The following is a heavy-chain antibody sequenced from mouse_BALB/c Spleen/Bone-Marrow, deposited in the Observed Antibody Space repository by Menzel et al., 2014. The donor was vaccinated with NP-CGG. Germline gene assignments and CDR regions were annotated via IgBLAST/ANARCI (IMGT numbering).Heavy chain of an antibody. J-gene: IGHJ3*01. CDR1: GYSFTSYW. D-gene: IGHD2-1*01. Sequence: VQLQQSGPQLVRPGASVKISCKASGYSFTSYWMHWVKQRPGQGLEWIGMIDPSDSETRLNQMFKDKATLTVDKSSSTAYMQLSSPTSEDSAVYYCASPSDGNPFAYWGQGTLVTVSA. CDR2: IDPSDSET. V-gene: IGHV1S127*01. CDR3: ASPSDGNPFAY.